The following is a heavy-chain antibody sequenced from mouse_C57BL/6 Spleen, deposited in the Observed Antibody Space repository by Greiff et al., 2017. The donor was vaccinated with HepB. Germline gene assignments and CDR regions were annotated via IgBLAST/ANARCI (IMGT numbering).Heavy chain of an antibody. D-gene: IGHD1-1*01. CDR3: TTGRTVVAHWYFDV. J-gene: IGHJ1*03. V-gene: IGHV14-1*01. CDR1: GFNIKDYY. Sequence: VQLQQPGAELVRPGASVKLSCTASGFNIKDYYMHWVKQRPEQGLEWIGRIDPEDGDTEYAPKFQGKATMTADTSSNTAYLQLSSLTAEDAAVYYYTTGRTVVAHWYFDVWGTGTTVTVSS. CDR2: IDPEDGDT.